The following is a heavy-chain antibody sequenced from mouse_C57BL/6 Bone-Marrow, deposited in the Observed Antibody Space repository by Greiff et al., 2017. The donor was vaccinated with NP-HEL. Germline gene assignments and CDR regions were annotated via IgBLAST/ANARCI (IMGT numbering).Heavy chain of an antibody. D-gene: IGHD1-1*01. CDR1: GYTFTSYW. CDR2: IDPSDSYT. V-gene: IGHV1-69*01. J-gene: IGHJ4*01. Sequence: QVQLQQPGAELVMPGASVKLSCKASGYTFTSYWMHWVKQRPGQGLEWIGEIDPSDSYTNYNQKFKGKSTLTVDKSSSTAYMQLSSLTSEDSAVYYCAREGDYYGSSYIYAMDYWGQGTSVTVCS. CDR3: AREGDYYGSSYIYAMDY.